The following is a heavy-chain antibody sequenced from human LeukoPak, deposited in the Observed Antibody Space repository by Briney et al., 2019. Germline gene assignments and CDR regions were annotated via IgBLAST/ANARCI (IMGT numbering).Heavy chain of an antibody. CDR2: IYHSGST. J-gene: IGHJ4*02. Sequence: PSGTLSLTCAVSGGSISSSNWWSWVRQPPGKGLEWIGEIYHSGSTYYNPSLKSRVTISVDTSKNQFSLKLSSVTAADTAVYYCARAALWSGYYTFDYWGQGTLVTVS. CDR3: ARAALWSGYYTFDY. D-gene: IGHD3-3*01. V-gene: IGHV4-4*02. CDR1: GGSISSSNW.